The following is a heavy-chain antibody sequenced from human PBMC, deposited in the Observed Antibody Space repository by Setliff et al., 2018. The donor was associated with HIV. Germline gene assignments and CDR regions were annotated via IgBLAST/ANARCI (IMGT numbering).Heavy chain of an antibody. Sequence: SETLSLTCSVSGGSINTSSYYWDWVRQPPGNELEWIGSIYHDGTTHYRSSLRSRAAISIDTSKSQISLKVRSVTAADTAVYFCAGHPVTSGWLSLNWFDPWGQGILVTVSS. CDR3: AGHPVTSGWLSLNWFDP. V-gene: IGHV4-39*07. J-gene: IGHJ5*01. D-gene: IGHD6-19*01. CDR1: GGSINTSSYY. CDR2: IYHDGTT.